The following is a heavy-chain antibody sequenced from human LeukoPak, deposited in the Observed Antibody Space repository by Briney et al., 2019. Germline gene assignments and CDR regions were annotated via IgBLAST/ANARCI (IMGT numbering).Heavy chain of an antibody. CDR2: INPNSGGT. V-gene: IGHV1-2*04. D-gene: IGHD4-23*01. J-gene: IGHJ6*02. CDR3: ARDLSHGGRYYYYYGMDV. Sequence: ASVKVSCKASGYTFTGYYMHWVRQAPGQGLEWMGWINPNSGGTNYAQKFQGWVTMTRDTSISTAYMELSRLRSDDTAVYYCARDLSHGGRYYYYYGMDVRGQGTTVTVSS. CDR1: GYTFTGYY.